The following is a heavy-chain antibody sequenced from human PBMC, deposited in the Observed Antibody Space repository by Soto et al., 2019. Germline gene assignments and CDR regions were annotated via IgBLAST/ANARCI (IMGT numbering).Heavy chain of an antibody. J-gene: IGHJ5*02. CDR2: MNPNSGNT. CDR3: ASFPFSPITFFGVVIIPSLWSDP. V-gene: IGHV1-8*01. Sequence: ASVKVSCKASGYTFTSYDINWVRQATGQGLEWMGWMNPNSGNTGYAQKFQGRVTMTRNTSISTAYMELSSLRSEDTAVYYCASFPFSPITFFGVVIIPSLWSDPWGQETLFTVSS. D-gene: IGHD3-3*01. CDR1: GYTFTSYD.